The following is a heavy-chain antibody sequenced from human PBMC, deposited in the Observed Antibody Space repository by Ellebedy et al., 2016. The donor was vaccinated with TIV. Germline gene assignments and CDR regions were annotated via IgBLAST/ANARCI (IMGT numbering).Heavy chain of an antibody. CDR3: ARDRKLGYCSSTSCYGVVYCYYGMDV. Sequence: GESLKIFCAASGFTFSSYSMNWVRQAPGKGLEWVSSISSSSSYIYYADSVKGRFTISRDNAKNSLYLQMNSLRAEDTAVYYCARDRKLGYCSSTSCYGVVYCYYGMDVWGQGTTVTVSS. J-gene: IGHJ6*02. CDR1: GFTFSSYS. D-gene: IGHD2-2*01. CDR2: ISSSSSYI. V-gene: IGHV3-21*01.